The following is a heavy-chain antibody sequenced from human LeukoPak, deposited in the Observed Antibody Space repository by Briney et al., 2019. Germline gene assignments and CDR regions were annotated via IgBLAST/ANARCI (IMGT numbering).Heavy chain of an antibody. CDR2: INPSGGST. CDR1: GYPFTTYH. D-gene: IGHD5-18*01. V-gene: IGHV1-46*01. J-gene: IGHJ6*02. CDR3: ARDWLWGYTHYYYYGMDV. Sequence: PGASVKLSCKASGYPFTTYHVHWLRQAPGQGPEWMGIINPSGGSTSYAQKFQGRITMTRDTSMTTVYMELSTLRSVDAAVYYCARDWLWGYTHYYYYGMDVWGQGTTVTVSS.